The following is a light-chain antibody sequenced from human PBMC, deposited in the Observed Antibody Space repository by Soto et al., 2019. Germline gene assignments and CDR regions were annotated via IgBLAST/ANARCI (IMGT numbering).Light chain of an antibody. CDR3: QQYDNLPRT. CDR2: DAS. Sequence: DIQMTQSPSSLSASVGDRVTITCQASQDISNYLNWYQQKPGKAPKLLIYDASNLETGVPSRFSGSVSGTDFTFTSSSLQPEDIATYYCQQYDNLPRTFGQGTELEIK. J-gene: IGKJ2*01. V-gene: IGKV1-33*01. CDR1: QDISNY.